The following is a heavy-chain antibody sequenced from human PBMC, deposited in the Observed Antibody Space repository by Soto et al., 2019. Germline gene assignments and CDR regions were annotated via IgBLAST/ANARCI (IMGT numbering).Heavy chain of an antibody. Sequence: GASAKVSCKASGYTFTGYYMHWVRQAPGQGLEWMGWINPNSGGTNYAQKFQGRVTMARDTSISTAYMELSRLRSDDTAVYYCAREYSSSAWNYYYGMDVWGQGTTVTVSS. V-gene: IGHV1-2*02. D-gene: IGHD6-6*01. CDR1: GYTFTGYY. CDR3: AREYSSSAWNYYYGMDV. J-gene: IGHJ6*02. CDR2: INPNSGGT.